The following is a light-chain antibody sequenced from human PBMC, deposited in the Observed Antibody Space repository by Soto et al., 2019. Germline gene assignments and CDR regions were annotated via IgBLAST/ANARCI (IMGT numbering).Light chain of an antibody. CDR1: QSVSSSY. CDR3: QQYGSSPPWT. Sequence: PGARAPLSCMASQSVSSSYLAWYQQKPGQAPRLLIYGASSRATGIPDRFSGSGSGTDFTLTISRLEPEDFAVYYCQQYGSSPPWTFGQGTKVDIK. CDR2: GAS. J-gene: IGKJ1*01. V-gene: IGKV3-20*01.